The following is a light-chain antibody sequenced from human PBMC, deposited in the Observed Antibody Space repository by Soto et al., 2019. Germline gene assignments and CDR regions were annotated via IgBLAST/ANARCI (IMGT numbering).Light chain of an antibody. V-gene: IGKV3-11*01. CDR3: QQHSHWPPWT. J-gene: IGKJ1*01. CDR1: QSVSNNY. Sequence: IAMTQSPGTLSLSPGERATLSCRASQSVSNNYLAWYQQKPGQAPRLLIYGASNRATGIPARFSGSGSGTDFTLTISDLEPEDFAVYYCQQHSHWPPWTFGQGTKVDIK. CDR2: GAS.